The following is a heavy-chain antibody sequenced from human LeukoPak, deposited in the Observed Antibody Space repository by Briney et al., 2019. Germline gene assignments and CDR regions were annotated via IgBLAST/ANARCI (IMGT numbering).Heavy chain of an antibody. Sequence: KPSETLSLTCTVSGDSISSYYWTWIRQPPGKGLEWIGYIYYSGSTNYNPSLKSRVTISVDTSKNQFYLKLTSVTAADTAVYYCARLVRGVIPFYYYYGMDVWGQGTTVIVSS. CDR1: GDSISSYY. V-gene: IGHV4-59*08. CDR3: ARLVRGVIPFYYYYGMDV. CDR2: IYYSGST. J-gene: IGHJ6*02. D-gene: IGHD3-10*01.